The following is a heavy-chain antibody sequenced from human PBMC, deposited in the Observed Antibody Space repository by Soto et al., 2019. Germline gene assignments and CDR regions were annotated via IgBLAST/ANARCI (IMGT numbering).Heavy chain of an antibody. V-gene: IGHV3-21*01. CDR1: GFTFSSYS. CDR2: ISSSSSYI. CDR3: ASLYSSGWYRGGSGFDY. D-gene: IGHD6-19*01. Sequence: GGSLRLSCAASGFTFSSYSMNWVRQAPGKGLEWVSSISSSSSYIYYADSVKGRFTISRDNAKNSLYLQMNSLRAEDTAVYYCASLYSSGWYRGGSGFDYWGQGTLVTVSS. J-gene: IGHJ4*02.